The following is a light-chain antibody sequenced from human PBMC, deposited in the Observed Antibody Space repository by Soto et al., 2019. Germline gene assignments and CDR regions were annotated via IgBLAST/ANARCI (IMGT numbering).Light chain of an antibody. CDR3: QQYDSSPRT. CDR2: AAS. J-gene: IGKJ1*01. V-gene: IGKV3-20*01. Sequence: EIVLTQSPGTLSVSPGESATLSCRASQNIYSNYLAWYKQKPGQAPRLLISAASIRATAIPDRFSGSGFGTEFTLTIDRLEPEDFEVYYCQQYDSSPRTFGQGTKVDIK. CDR1: QNIYSNY.